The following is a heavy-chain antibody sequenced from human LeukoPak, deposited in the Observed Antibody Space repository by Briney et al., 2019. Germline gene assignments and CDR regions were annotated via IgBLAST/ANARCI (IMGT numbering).Heavy chain of an antibody. D-gene: IGHD5-12*01. J-gene: IGHJ4*02. Sequence: ASVKVSCKASGYTFTSYDINWVRQATGQGLEWMGWMNPNSGNTGYAQKFQGRVTMTRNTSISTAYTELSSLRSEDTAVYCCATRGYSGYSPFDYWGQGTLVTVSS. CDR1: GYTFTSYD. CDR3: ATRGYSGYSPFDY. CDR2: MNPNSGNT. V-gene: IGHV1-8*01.